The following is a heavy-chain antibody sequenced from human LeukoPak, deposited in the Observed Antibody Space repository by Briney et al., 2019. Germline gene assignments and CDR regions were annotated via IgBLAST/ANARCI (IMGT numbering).Heavy chain of an antibody. CDR1: GFAFSTYD. CDR3: AKRRNEDSSGWYFDY. V-gene: IGHV3-30*18. J-gene: IGHJ4*02. Sequence: GRSLRLSCTASGFAFSTYDMHWVRQAPGMGLEWVAVASHDGSIKYYADSVKGRFTISRDNSKNTLYLQMNSLRAEDTAVYYCAKRRNEDSSGWYFDYWGQGTLVTVSS. CDR2: ASHDGSIK. D-gene: IGHD6-19*01.